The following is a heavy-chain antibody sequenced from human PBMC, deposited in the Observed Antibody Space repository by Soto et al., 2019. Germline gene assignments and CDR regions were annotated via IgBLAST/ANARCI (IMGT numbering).Heavy chain of an antibody. J-gene: IGHJ5*02. CDR1: GGSMSSNY. D-gene: IGHD3-22*01. CDR2: INYSGSI. CDR3: ARVGYYDSSGFLDWFDL. Sequence: PSETLSLTCTVSGGSMSSNYWSWIRQRPGNGLEWIGYINYSGSINNNPSLQSRVTMSVHTSKNQLSLKLSSVTAADMAVYYCARVGYYDSSGFLDWFDLWGQGTLVTVSS. V-gene: IGHV4-59*01.